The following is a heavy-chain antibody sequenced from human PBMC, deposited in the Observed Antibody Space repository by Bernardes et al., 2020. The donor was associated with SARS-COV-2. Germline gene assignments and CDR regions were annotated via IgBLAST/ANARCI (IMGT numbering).Heavy chain of an antibody. V-gene: IGHV3-23*01. D-gene: IGHD3-22*01. CDR1: GFNFDNYA. CDR2: ISGTGGSK. J-gene: IGHJ4*02. Sequence: GSLGPSCVASGFNFDNYAMALVRQAPGKGLEWVSDISGTGGSKYYAESVKGRFTVSRDASKNTLYLEMNSLTAEDTAVYFCARHRGNYYHSSGYFYWGQGTLVTVSS. CDR3: ARHRGNYYHSSGYFY.